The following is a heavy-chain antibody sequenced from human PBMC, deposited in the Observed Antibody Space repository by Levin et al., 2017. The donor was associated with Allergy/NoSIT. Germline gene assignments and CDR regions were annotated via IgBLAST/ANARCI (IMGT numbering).Heavy chain of an antibody. CDR1: GFTFGDYA. V-gene: IGHV3-49*03. CDR3: TRGPQLLYGPPGNSFDS. CDR2: IRSKAYGGTT. J-gene: IGHJ4*02. D-gene: IGHD2-2*02. Sequence: RGESLKISCTASGFTFGDYAMSWFRQAPGKGLEWVGFIRSKAYGGTTEYAASVKGRFTIPRDDSKSIAYLQMNSLKTEDTAVYYCTRGPQLLYGPPGNSFDSWGQGTLVTVSS.